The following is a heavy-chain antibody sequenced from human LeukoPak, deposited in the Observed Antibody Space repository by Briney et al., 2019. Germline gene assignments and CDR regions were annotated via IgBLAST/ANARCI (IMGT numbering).Heavy chain of an antibody. J-gene: IGHJ3*02. CDR3: ARVPLRRYSSGWYAFDI. Sequence: SETLSLTCTVSGGSISSGSYYWSWIRQPAGKGLEWIGRIYTSGSTNYNPSLKSRVTMSVDTSKNQFSLKLSSVTAADTAVYYCARVPLRRYSSGWYAFDIWGQGTMVTVSS. D-gene: IGHD6-19*01. V-gene: IGHV4-61*02. CDR2: IYTSGST. CDR1: GGSISSGSYY.